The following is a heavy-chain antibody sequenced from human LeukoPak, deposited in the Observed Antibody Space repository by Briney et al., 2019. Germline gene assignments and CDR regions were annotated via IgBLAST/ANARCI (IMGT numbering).Heavy chain of an antibody. V-gene: IGHV3-23*01. CDR3: AKSSPEMTTHSYFDY. CDR1: GFTFSSYA. CDR2: TSGSGGST. J-gene: IGHJ4*02. Sequence: GGSLRLSCAASGFTFSSYAMSWVRQAPGKGLEWVSATSGSGGSTYYADSVKGRFTISRDNSKNTLHLQMNSLRAEDTAVYYCAKSSPEMTTHSYFDYWGQGTLVTVSS. D-gene: IGHD5-24*01.